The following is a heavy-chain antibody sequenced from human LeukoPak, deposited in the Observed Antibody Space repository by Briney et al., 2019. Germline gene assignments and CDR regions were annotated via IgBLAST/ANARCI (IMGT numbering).Heavy chain of an antibody. CDR1: GGSISSYY. CDR2: IYYSGST. V-gene: IGHV4-59*12. J-gene: IGHJ3*02. Sequence: SETLSLTCTVSGGSISSYYWSWIRQPPGKGLEWIGYIYYSGSTNYNPSLKSRVTISVDTSKNQFSLELSSVTAADTAVYYCAREVRFLEWLNAFDIWGQGTMVTVSS. D-gene: IGHD3-3*01. CDR3: AREVRFLEWLNAFDI.